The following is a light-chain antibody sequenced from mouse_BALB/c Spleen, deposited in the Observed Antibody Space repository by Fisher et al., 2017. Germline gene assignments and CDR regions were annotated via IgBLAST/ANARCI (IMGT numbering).Light chain of an antibody. CDR3: HQWSSYPYT. CDR2: STS. CDR1: SSVNY. J-gene: IGKJ2*01. V-gene: IGKV4-80*01. Sequence: IVLTQSPAIMSASLGEKVTMSCRASSSVNYMYWYQQKSDASPKLLIYSTSNLASGVPSRFRGSGSGTFYSLTISSVEAEDAADYYCHQWSSYPYTFGGGTKRER.